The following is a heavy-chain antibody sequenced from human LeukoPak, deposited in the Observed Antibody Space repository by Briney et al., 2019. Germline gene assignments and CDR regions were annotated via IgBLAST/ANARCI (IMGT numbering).Heavy chain of an antibody. CDR1: AYNFTSYD. CDR3: ARSITIFGVVTPDYYYYMDV. V-gene: IGHV1-18*01. J-gene: IGHJ6*03. D-gene: IGHD3-3*01. Sequence: GASVKVSSKECAYNFTSYDISWVRQAPGQGLEWMGWISAYNGNTNYAQELQGRVTMTTDTATSTAYMELRSLRSDDTAVYYCARSITIFGVVTPDYYYYMDVWGKGTTVTVSS. CDR2: ISAYNGNT.